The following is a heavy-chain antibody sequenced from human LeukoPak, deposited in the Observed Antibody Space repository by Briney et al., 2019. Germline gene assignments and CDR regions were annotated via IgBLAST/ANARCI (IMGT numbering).Heavy chain of an antibody. CDR1: GYTFTSYA. Sequence: ASVKVSCKASGYTFTSYAMNWVRQARGEGLEWMGWINTNAGNPTYAQGFTGRFVFSLDTSVSTAYLQISSLKAEDTAVYYCARVEEYYDILTGYYTRYFDYWGQGTLVTVSS. D-gene: IGHD3-9*01. CDR3: ARVEEYYDILTGYYTRYFDY. J-gene: IGHJ4*02. V-gene: IGHV7-4-1*02. CDR2: INTNAGNP.